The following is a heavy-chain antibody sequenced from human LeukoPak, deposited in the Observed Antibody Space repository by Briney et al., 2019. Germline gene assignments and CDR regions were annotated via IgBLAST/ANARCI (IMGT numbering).Heavy chain of an antibody. V-gene: IGHV3-7*03. Sequence: GGSLRLSCAASGLIFSRYWLTWVRQAPGKGLEWVANINQDGSEKNYVDSVKGRFTISRDNAKSSLYLQMNSLRDEDTAVYHCVSRGCTANACFVSSFNCFDHWGQGSLVTVSS. D-gene: IGHD2-8*02. CDR3: VSRGCTANACFVSSFNCFDH. CDR2: INQDGSEK. J-gene: IGHJ4*02. CDR1: GLIFSRYW.